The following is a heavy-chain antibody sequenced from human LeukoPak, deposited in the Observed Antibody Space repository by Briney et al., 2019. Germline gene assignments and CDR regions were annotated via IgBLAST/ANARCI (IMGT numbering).Heavy chain of an antibody. CDR2: INHSGST. V-gene: IGHV4-34*01. CDR1: GGSFSGYY. J-gene: IGHJ4*02. D-gene: IGHD2-15*01. Sequence: SETLSPTCAVYGGSFSGYYWSWIRQPPGKGLEWIGEINHSGSTNYNPSLTSRVTISVDTSKNQFSLKLSSVTAADTAVYYCASEVVAATLDYWGQGTLVTVSS. CDR3: ASEVVAATLDY.